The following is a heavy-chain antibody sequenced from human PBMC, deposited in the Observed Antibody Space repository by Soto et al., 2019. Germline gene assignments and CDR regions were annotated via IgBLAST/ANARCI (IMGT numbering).Heavy chain of an antibody. V-gene: IGHV4-30-4*01. D-gene: IGHD3-16*01. J-gene: IGHJ5*02. CDR2: IHYSGST. Sequence: SETLSLTCTVSGGSISSGDYYWSWIRQPPGKGLEWIGYIHYSGSTFYNPSLKNRVTISLDTSKIQFSLKLSSVTAADTAVYYCVREGGDNWLDPWGQGTLVTVS. CDR3: VREGGDNWLDP. CDR1: GGSISSGDYY.